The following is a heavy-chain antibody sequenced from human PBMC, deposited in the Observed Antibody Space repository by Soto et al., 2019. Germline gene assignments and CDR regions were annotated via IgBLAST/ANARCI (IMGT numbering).Heavy chain of an antibody. V-gene: IGHV4-59*01. CDR2: IYYSGST. D-gene: IGHD3-3*01. CDR3: ARDSYDFWSGYDNWFDP. Sequence: QVQLQESGPGLVKPSETLSLTCTVSGGSISSYYWSWIRQPPGKGLEWIGYIYYSGSTNYNPSLKSLVTISVDTSKNQFSLKLSSVTAADTAVYYCARDSYDFWSGYDNWFDPWGQGTLVTVSS. J-gene: IGHJ5*02. CDR1: GGSISSYY.